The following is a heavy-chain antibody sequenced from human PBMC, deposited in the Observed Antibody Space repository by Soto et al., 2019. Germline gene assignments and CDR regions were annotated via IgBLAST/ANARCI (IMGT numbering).Heavy chain of an antibody. CDR3: ARNKYYDFYYYYMDV. J-gene: IGHJ6*03. CDR2: IYSGGST. V-gene: IGHV3-66*01. D-gene: IGHD3-3*01. Sequence: GGSLRLSCAASGFTVSSNYMSWVRQAPGKGLEWVSVIYSGGSTYYADSVKGRFTISRDNSKNTLYLQMNSLRAEDTAVYYCARNKYYDFYYYYMDVWGKGTTVTVSS. CDR1: GFTVSSNY.